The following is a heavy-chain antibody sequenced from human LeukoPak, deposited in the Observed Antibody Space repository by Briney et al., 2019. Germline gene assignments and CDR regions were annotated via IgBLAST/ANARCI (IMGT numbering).Heavy chain of an antibody. CDR3: ARRRYYDILTGQMGFDP. D-gene: IGHD3-9*01. CDR1: GGSISSYY. J-gene: IGHJ5*02. Sequence: PSETLSLTCTVSGGSISSYYWSWIRQPPGKGLEWIGYISYSGSTNYNPSLKTLKSRVTFSVDTSKNQFSLTLSSVTAADTAVYYCARRRYYDILTGQMGFDPWGQGTLVTVSS. V-gene: IGHV4-59*12. CDR2: ISYSGST.